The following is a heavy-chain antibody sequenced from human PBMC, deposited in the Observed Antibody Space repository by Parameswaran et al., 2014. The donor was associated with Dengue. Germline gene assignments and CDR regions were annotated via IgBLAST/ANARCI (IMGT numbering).Heavy chain of an antibody. J-gene: IGHJ4*02. CDR3: ARDQRWLQSSEETRFDY. Sequence: WIRQPPGKGLEWVAVIWYDGSNKYYADSVKGRFTISRDNSKNTLYLQMNSLRAEDTAVYYCARDQRWLQSSEETRFDYWGQGTLVTVSS. V-gene: IGHV3-33*01. CDR2: IWYDGSNK. D-gene: IGHD5-24*01.